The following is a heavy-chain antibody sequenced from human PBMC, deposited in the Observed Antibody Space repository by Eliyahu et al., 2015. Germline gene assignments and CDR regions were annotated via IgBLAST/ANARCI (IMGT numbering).Heavy chain of an antibody. Sequence: QVQLQESGPGLVKPSETLSLTCTVSGGSISSYYWSWIRQPPGKGLEWIGYIYYSGSTNYNPSLKSRVTISVDTSKNQFSLKLSSVTAADTAVYYCARTNRGYFDYWGQGTLVTVSS. CDR2: IYYSGST. CDR1: GGSISSYY. J-gene: IGHJ4*02. CDR3: ARTNRGYFDY. D-gene: IGHD1-14*01. V-gene: IGHV4-59*01.